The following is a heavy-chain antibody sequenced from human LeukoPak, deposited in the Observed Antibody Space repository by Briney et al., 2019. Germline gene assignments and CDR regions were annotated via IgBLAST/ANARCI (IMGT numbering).Heavy chain of an antibody. J-gene: IGHJ4*02. Sequence: SETLSLTCAVYGGSFTEYHWSWIRQPPGKSLEWIGEINYTGRTNYNPSLKSRVTISVDTSKNQFSLKLSSVTAADTAVYYCARGDSEDGYRFDYWGQGTLVTVSS. CDR1: GGSFTEYH. D-gene: IGHD5-24*01. V-gene: IGHV4-34*01. CDR3: ARGDSEDGYRFDY. CDR2: INYTGRT.